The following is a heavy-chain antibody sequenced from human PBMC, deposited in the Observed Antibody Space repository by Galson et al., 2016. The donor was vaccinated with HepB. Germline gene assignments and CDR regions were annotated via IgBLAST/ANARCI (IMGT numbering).Heavy chain of an antibody. V-gene: IGHV3-33*01. D-gene: IGHD3-10*01. J-gene: IGHJ4*02. CDR3: ARERRYYGSGSHYYFDF. CDR2: IWYDGSNK. Sequence: SLRLSCAASGFTFSRHGMHWVRQTPGKGLEWVAVIWYDGSNKYYVDSVKGRFTISRDDSKNALYLQMNSLRAEDTAVYHCARERRYYGSGSHYYFDFWGQGTLVTVSS. CDR1: GFTFSRHG.